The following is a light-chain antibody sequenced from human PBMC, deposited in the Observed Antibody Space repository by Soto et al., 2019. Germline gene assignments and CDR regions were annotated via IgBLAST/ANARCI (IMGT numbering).Light chain of an antibody. CDR3: SSYTSSSPYV. V-gene: IGLV2-14*01. J-gene: IGLJ1*01. CDR1: SSDVGGYDY. CDR2: DVS. Sequence: QYVLTQPASVSGSPGQSITISCTGTSSDVGGYDYVSWYQQHPGKAPKLMIYDVSNRPSGVSDRFSGSKSGNTASLTISGLQAEDEADYYCSSYTSSSPYVVGTGTKVTVL.